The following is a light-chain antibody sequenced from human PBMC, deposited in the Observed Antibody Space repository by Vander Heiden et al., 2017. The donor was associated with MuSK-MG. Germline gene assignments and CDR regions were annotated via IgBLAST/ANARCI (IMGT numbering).Light chain of an antibody. CDR3: RQTDTMPPT. CDR2: GAS. J-gene: IGKJ4*01. CDR1: QSIAIN. V-gene: IGKV1-39*01. Sequence: DIQMTQFPSSLSASVGDRVTITCRASQSIAINLNWYQQNPGKAPKLLMYGASTLQGGVPSRFSGDGSGTDFTLTISRLQPEDLATYYSRQTDTMPPTFSGGTKVDLK.